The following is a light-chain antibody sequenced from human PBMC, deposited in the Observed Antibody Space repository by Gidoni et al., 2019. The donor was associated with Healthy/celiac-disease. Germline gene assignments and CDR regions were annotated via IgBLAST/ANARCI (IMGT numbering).Light chain of an antibody. J-gene: IGKJ5*01. CDR3: PQYTNWPT. V-gene: IGKV3-15*01. CDR2: GAS. Sequence: EIVMTQSPATLSVSPGERATLSCRASQSVSSNLAWYQQTPGQAPRLLIYGASTRATGIPARFSGSGSGTEFTLTISSLQSEDFAVYYCPQYTNWPTFGQGTRLEIK. CDR1: QSVSSN.